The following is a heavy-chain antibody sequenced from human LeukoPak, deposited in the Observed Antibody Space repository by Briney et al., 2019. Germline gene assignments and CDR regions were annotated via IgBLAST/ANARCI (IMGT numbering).Heavy chain of an antibody. J-gene: IGHJ5*02. D-gene: IGHD1-1*01. CDR2: ISPYNGNT. CDR1: GYTFSFYG. Sequence: ASVKVSCKASGYTFSFYGFNWVRQAPGQGLEWMGWISPYNGNTNFAPKFQGRVAMTTDTSTSTAYMELRGLRSDDTGVYYCARDVPGSIGTTARFDPWGQGTLVTVSS. CDR3: ARDVPGSIGTTARFDP. V-gene: IGHV1-18*01.